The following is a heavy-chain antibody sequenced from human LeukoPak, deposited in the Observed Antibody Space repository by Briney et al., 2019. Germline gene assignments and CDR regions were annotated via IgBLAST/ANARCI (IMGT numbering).Heavy chain of an antibody. Sequence: GGSLRLSCAASGFTFSSYGMHWVRQAPGKGLEWVAFIRYDGSNKYYADSVKGRFTISRDNSKNTLYLQMNSLRAEDTAVYYCAKRAIAVAATGYYYYMDVWGKGTTVTISS. CDR3: AKRAIAVAATGYYYYMDV. CDR1: GFTFSSYG. D-gene: IGHD6-19*01. J-gene: IGHJ6*03. V-gene: IGHV3-30*02. CDR2: IRYDGSNK.